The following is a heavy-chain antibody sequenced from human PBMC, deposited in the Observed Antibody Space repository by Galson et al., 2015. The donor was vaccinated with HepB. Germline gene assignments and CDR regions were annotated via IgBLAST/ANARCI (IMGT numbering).Heavy chain of an antibody. CDR1: GYTFTSYG. CDR3: ARVLEKPGRVATTPRYWYFDL. D-gene: IGHD5-12*01. V-gene: IGHV1-18*04. J-gene: IGHJ2*01. Sequence: SVKVSCKASGYTFTSYGISWVRQAPGQGLEWMGWISAYNGNTNYAQKLQGRVTMTTDTSTSTAYMELRSLRSDDTAVYYCARVLEKPGRVATTPRYWYFDLWGRGTLVAVSS. CDR2: ISAYNGNT.